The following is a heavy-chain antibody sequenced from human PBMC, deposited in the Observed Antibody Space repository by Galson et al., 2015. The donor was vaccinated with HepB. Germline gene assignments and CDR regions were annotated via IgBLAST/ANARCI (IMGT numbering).Heavy chain of an antibody. CDR2: IIPIFGTA. Sequence: SVKVSCKASGGTFSSYAISWVRQAPGQGLEWMGGIIPIFGTANYAQKFQGRVTITADESTSTAYMELSSLRSEDTAVYYCAHRLKYCSSTSCLGDLRRVRTATYYYGMDVWGQGTTVTVSS. CDR1: GGTFSSYA. V-gene: IGHV1-69*13. J-gene: IGHJ6*02. D-gene: IGHD2-2*01. CDR3: AHRLKYCSSTSCLGDLRRVRTATYYYGMDV.